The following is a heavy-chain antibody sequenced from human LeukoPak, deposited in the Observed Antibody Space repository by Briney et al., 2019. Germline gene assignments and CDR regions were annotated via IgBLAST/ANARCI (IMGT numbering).Heavy chain of an antibody. D-gene: IGHD3-3*01. Sequence: SSVKVSCKASGYTFTGYYMHWVRQAPGQGLEWMGWINPNSGGTNYGQKFQGRVTMTRDTYISTAYMELSRLRSDDTAVYYCARGSDDFWSGYSPSYWGQGTLVTVSS. CDR2: INPNSGGT. J-gene: IGHJ4*02. V-gene: IGHV1-2*02. CDR3: ARGSDDFWSGYSPSY. CDR1: GYTFTGYY.